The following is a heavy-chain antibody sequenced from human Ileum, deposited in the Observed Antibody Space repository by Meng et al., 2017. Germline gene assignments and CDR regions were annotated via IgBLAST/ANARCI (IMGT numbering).Heavy chain of an antibody. D-gene: IGHD6-19*01. V-gene: IGHV3-33*01. CDR3: ARYRSGSSDY. J-gene: IGHJ4*02. CDR1: GFTFRSYG. CDR2: IWFDGSKT. Sequence: EHLVGSGGGVGQPGTSLRLSCAASGFTFRSYGMYWVRQAPGKGLEWVAVIWFDGSKTYYADSVKGRFTVSRDNSKNTLYLQMNSLRADDTAVYYCARYRSGSSDYWGPGTLVTVSS.